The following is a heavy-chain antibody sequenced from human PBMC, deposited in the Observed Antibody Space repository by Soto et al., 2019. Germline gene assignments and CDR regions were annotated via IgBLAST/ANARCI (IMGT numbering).Heavy chain of an antibody. J-gene: IGHJ6*02. CDR2: IYYSGST. CDR3: ARDKEGSSSWYYYYGMDV. CDR1: GGSISSYY. D-gene: IGHD6-13*01. V-gene: IGHV4-59*01. Sequence: SETLSLTCTVSGGSISSYYWSWIRQPPGKGLEWIGYIYYSGSTNCNPSLKSRVTISVDTSKNQFSLKLSSVTAADTAVYYCARDKEGSSSWYYYYGMDVWGQGTTVTVSS.